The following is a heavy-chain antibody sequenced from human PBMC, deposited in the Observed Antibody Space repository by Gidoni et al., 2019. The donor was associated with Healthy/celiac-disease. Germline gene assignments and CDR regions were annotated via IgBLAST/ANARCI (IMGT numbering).Heavy chain of an antibody. J-gene: IGHJ6*02. CDR3: ARGTTGTRYYYYGMDV. D-gene: IGHD1-1*01. V-gene: IGHV1-46*01. CDR1: GYTFTRYY. Sequence: QVQLVQSGAEVKQPGASVKVSCKASGYTFTRYYMHWVRQAPVQGLEWMGIINPSGGSTSYAQKFQGRVTMTRDTSTSTVYMELSSLRSEDTAVYYCARGTTGTRYYYYGMDVWGQGTTVTVSS. CDR2: INPSGGST.